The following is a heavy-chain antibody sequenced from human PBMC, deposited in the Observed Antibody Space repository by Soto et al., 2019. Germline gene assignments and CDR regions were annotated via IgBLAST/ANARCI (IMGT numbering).Heavy chain of an antibody. CDR1: GFTVSSNY. J-gene: IGHJ4*02. Sequence: EVQLVETGGGLIQPGGSLRLSCAASGFTVSSNYMSWVRQAPGKGLEWVSVIYSGGSTYYADSVKGRFTISRDNSKNTLYLQMNSLSAEDTAVYYCARDLSRGYYYDYWGQGSLVTVSS. D-gene: IGHD3-22*01. CDR2: IYSGGST. CDR3: ARDLSRGYYYDY. V-gene: IGHV3-53*02.